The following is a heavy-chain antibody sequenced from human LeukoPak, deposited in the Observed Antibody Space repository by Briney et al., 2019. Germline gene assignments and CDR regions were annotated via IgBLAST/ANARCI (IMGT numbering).Heavy chain of an antibody. CDR2: ISGTGGTT. V-gene: IGHV3-23*01. D-gene: IGHD4-23*01. CDR3: ASHYGGLYYFDY. J-gene: IGHJ4*02. Sequence: SGGSLRLSCTTSRFLFGSYAMTWVRQAPGKGLEWVSAISGTGGTTYYADSVKGRLTISRDNSKNTLYLQMNSLRAEDTAVYYCASHYGGLYYFDYWGQGTLVTVSS. CDR1: RFLFGSYA.